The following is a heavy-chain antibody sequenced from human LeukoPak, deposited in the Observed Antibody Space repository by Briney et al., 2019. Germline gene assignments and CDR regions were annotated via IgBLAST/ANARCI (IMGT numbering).Heavy chain of an antibody. D-gene: IGHD2-2*01. V-gene: IGHV1-2*02. CDR3: ARDEIDIVVVPAAIDYYYYMDV. J-gene: IGHJ6*03. CDR2: INPNSSGT. Sequence: GASVKVSCKASGYTFTGYYMHWVRQAPGQGLEWMGWINPNSSGTNYAQKFQGRVTMTRDTSISTAYMELSRLRSDDTAVYYCARDEIDIVVVPAAIDYYYYMDVWGKGTTVPVSS. CDR1: GYTFTGYY.